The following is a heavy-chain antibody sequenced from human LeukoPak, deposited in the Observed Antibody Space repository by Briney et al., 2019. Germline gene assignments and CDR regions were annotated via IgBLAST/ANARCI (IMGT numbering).Heavy chain of an antibody. Sequence: SETLSLSCAVYGGSFSGYYWSWIRQPPGKGLEWIGEINHSGSTNYNPSLKSRVTISVDTSKNQFSLKLSSVTAADTAVYYCARGLLTYYYDSSGPYNWFDPWGQGTLVTVSS. CDR3: ARGLLTYYYDSSGPYNWFDP. V-gene: IGHV4-34*01. CDR2: INHSGST. D-gene: IGHD3-22*01. CDR1: GGSFSGYY. J-gene: IGHJ5*02.